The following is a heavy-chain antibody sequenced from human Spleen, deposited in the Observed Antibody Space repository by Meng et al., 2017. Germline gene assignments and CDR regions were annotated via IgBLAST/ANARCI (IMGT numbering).Heavy chain of an antibody. J-gene: IGHJ4*02. CDR2: IHPSGHP. Sequence: QVQLVQSGAEVKKPGASGKVSCKASGYTFATYAISWVRQAPGQGLEWMGWIHPSGHPTYAQKFQGRVTMTIDTSTTTASMELRSLRSDDSALYYCVKHSSDWSLDSWGQGTLVTVSS. V-gene: IGHV1-18*01. CDR1: GYTFATYA. D-gene: IGHD6-19*01. CDR3: VKHSSDWSLDS.